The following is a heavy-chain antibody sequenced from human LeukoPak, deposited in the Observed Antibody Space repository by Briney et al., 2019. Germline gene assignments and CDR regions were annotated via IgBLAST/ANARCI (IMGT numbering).Heavy chain of an antibody. CDR3: ARDHYDSYYMDV. D-gene: IGHD3-16*01. V-gene: IGHV3-48*03. CDR1: GFTFSSYE. CDR2: ISTSGSTI. J-gene: IGHJ6*03. Sequence: GGSLRLSCAASGFTFSSYEMNWVRQAPGKGLEWVSYISTSGSTIYYADSVKGRFTISRDNAKNSLYLQMNSLRAEDTAVYYCARDHYDSYYMDVWGKGTTVTVSS.